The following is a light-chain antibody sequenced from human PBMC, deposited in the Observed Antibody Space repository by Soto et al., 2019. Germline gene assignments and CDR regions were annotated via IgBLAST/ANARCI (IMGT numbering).Light chain of an antibody. Sequence: QSVLTQPPSVSAAPGQKVTISCSGSNSNTGNNYVSWYQQFPGTAPRLLIYDNHKRPSGIPDRFSGSKSGTSATLGITGLQTGDEANYYCGAWDSSLSAVVFGGGTKVTVL. CDR3: GAWDSSLSAVV. V-gene: IGLV1-51*01. CDR2: DNH. J-gene: IGLJ2*01. CDR1: NSNTGNNY.